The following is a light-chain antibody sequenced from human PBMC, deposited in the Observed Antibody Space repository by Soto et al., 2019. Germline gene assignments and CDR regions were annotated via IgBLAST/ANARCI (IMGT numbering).Light chain of an antibody. CDR2: DAS. CDR1: QSISSW. CDR3: QQYNGYSWT. Sequence: IQMTQSPSTLSASVGERVTITCRASQSISSWLAWYQQKPGKAPKLLIYDASSLKSGVPSRFSGSGSGTEFSLTITSLQPDDSAMYYCQQYNGYSWTFGRGTKVDI. V-gene: IGKV1-5*01. J-gene: IGKJ1*01.